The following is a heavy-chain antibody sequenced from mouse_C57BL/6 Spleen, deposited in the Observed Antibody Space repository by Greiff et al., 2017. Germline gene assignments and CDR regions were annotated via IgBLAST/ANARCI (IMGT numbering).Heavy chain of an antibody. D-gene: IGHD1-1*01. CDR3: ANYYGSSYWYFDV. CDR2: IYPGDGDT. V-gene: IGHV1-82*01. J-gene: IGHJ1*03. Sequence: QVQLQQSGAELMKPGASVKLSCKATGYTFTGYWIEWVKQRPGKGLEWIGRIYPGDGDTNYNGKFKGKATLTADKSSSTAYMQLSSLTSEDSAVYFCANYYGSSYWYFDVWGTGTTVTVSS. CDR1: GYTFTGYW.